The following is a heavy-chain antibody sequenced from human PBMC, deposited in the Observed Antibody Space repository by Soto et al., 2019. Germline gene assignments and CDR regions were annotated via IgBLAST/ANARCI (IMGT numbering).Heavy chain of an antibody. CDR3: AKAGFSSGGSPSYFDY. Sequence: EVQLLESGGGLVQPGRSLRLSCAASGFTFSSYAMNWVRQAPGKGLEGVSAMSGTGGSTYYADSGKGRFIISRDSSKNTLYLQMNSLIVEDTAVFYCAKAGFSSGGSPSYFDYWGQGTLVTVSS. J-gene: IGHJ4*02. CDR1: GFTFSSYA. D-gene: IGHD6-19*01. CDR2: MSGTGGST. V-gene: IGHV3-23*01.